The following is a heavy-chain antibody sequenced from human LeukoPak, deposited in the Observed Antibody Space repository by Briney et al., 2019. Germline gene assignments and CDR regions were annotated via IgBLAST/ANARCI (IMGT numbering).Heavy chain of an antibody. D-gene: IGHD6-13*01. J-gene: IGHJ5*02. V-gene: IGHV3-30*03. Sequence: PGGSLRLSCAASGFTFSSYGMHWVRQAPGKGLEWVAVISYDGSNKYYADSVKGRFTISRDNSKNTLYLQMNSLRAEDTAVYYCARWPRVAAAPLSNWFDPWGQGTLVTVSS. CDR1: GFTFSSYG. CDR2: ISYDGSNK. CDR3: ARWPRVAAAPLSNWFDP.